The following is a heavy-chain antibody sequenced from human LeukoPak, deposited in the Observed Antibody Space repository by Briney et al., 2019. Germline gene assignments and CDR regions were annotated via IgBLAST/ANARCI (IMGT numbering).Heavy chain of an antibody. CDR1: GDTFTSYD. D-gene: IGHD3-3*01. V-gene: IGHV1-8*01. Sequence: ASVKVSCKASGDTFTSYDINWVRQATGQGLEWMGWMNPNSRNTGYAQKFQGRVTMTRNTSISTAYMELSSLRSEDTAVYYCVRTAGISWSGAYYFDYWGQGTLVTVSS. J-gene: IGHJ4*02. CDR3: VRTAGISWSGAYYFDY. CDR2: MNPNSRNT.